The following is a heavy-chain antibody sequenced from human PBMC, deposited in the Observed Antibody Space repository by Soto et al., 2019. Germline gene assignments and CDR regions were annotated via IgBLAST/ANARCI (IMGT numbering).Heavy chain of an antibody. V-gene: IGHV1-58*01. Sequence: SVKVSCKASGFTFTSSAVQWVRQARGQRLEWIGWIVVGSGNTNYAQRFQERVTITRDMSTSTAYMELSSLRSEDTAVYYCAAGEDSSSWYDLDYYYYYGMDVWGQGTTVTV. CDR3: AAGEDSSSWYDLDYYYYYGMDV. D-gene: IGHD6-13*01. CDR1: GFTFTSSA. J-gene: IGHJ6*02. CDR2: IVVGSGNT.